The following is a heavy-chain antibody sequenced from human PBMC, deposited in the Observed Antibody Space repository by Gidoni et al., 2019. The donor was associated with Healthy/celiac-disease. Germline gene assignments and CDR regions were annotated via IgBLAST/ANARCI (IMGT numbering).Heavy chain of an antibody. CDR2: ISSIISYI. D-gene: IGHD1-26*01. V-gene: IGHV3-21*01. CDR3: ARETGSVGYGMDV. CDR1: GFTFSSYS. Sequence: VQLVESGGGLVKPGGSLRLSCAASGFTFSSYSMNWVRQVPGKGLEWVSSISSIISYIYYADSVKGRFTISRDNAKNSLYLQMNSRRAEDTAVYYCARETGSVGYGMDVWGQGTTVTVSS. J-gene: IGHJ6*02.